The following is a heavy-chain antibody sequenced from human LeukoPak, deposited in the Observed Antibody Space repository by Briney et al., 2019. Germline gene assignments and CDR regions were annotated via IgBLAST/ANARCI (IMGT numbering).Heavy chain of an antibody. J-gene: IGHJ4*02. CDR2: ISGSGGST. Sequence: GGSLRLSCAASGFTFSSYAMSWVRQAPGKGLEWVSAISGSGGSTYYTDSVKGRFTISRDNAENSLYLHMNSLRVEDTAVYYCARDPIFGSGSPQDYWGQGTLVTVSS. D-gene: IGHD3-10*01. V-gene: IGHV3-23*01. CDR3: ARDPIFGSGSPQDY. CDR1: GFTFSSYA.